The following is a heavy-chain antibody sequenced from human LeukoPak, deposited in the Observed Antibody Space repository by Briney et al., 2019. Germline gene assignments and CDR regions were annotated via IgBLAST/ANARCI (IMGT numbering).Heavy chain of an antibody. CDR1: GFTFSSFS. CDR3: VRVEDTALNFDY. V-gene: IGHV3-48*04. J-gene: IGHJ4*02. Sequence: GGSLRLSCAASGFTFSSFSMNWVRQAPGKGLEWVSYISRSSSTIYYADSVKGRFTISRDNAKTSLFLQMNSLRAEDTAVYYCVRVEDTALNFDYWGQGTLVTVSS. D-gene: IGHD5-18*01. CDR2: ISRSSSTI.